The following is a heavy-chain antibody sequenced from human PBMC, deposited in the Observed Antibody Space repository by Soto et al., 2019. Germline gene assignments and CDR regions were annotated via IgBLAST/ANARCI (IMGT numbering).Heavy chain of an antibody. V-gene: IGHV4-39*01. Sequence: PSETLSLTCSVSGGAVTSGGSYWGCVRQAPGTGLERIGDVFLMGNTWYNADLKARLTISVDPSNDQFSLRLSSVTAADTPFYIRVRLTSRISADSHGRSNYLDTWGPGTLVTVSS. CDR2: VFLMGNT. CDR1: GGAVTSGGSY. CDR3: VRLTSRISADSHGRSNYLDT. J-gene: IGHJ4*02. D-gene: IGHD5-18*01.